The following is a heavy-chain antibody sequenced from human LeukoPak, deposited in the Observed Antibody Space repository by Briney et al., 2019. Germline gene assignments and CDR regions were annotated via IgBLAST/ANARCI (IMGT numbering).Heavy chain of an antibody. CDR2: INPNSGGT. J-gene: IGHJ4*02. Sequence: ASVKVSCKASGYTFTGYYMHWVRQAPGQGLEWMGWINPNSGGTNYAQKLQGRVTMTTDTSTSTAYMELSRLRSDDTAVYYCARAMEVTMIVVVISPFDYWGQGTLVTVSS. CDR1: GYTFTGYY. CDR3: ARAMEVTMIVVVISPFDY. D-gene: IGHD3-22*01. V-gene: IGHV1-2*02.